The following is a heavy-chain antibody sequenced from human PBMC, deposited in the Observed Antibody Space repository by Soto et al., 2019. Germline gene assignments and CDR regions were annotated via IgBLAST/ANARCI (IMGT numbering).Heavy chain of an antibody. V-gene: IGHV1-18*01. J-gene: IGHJ6*02. CDR1: GYTFTSYG. CDR3: ARDSYDILTGYYNQYYYYYGMDV. Sequence: ASVKVSCKASGYTFTSYGISWVRQAPGQGLEWMGWISAYNGNTNYAQKLQGRVTMTTDTSTSTAYMELRSLRSDDTAVYYCARDSYDILTGYYNQYYYYYGMDVWGQGTTVTVSS. CDR2: ISAYNGNT. D-gene: IGHD3-9*01.